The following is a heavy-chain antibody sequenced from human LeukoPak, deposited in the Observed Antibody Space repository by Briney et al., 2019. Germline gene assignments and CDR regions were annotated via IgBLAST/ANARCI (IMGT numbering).Heavy chain of an antibody. CDR1: GGTFSNYA. D-gene: IGHD5-24*01. Sequence: GASVKVSCKASGGTFSNYAVSWVRQAPGQGLEWMGGIIPIFGTANYAQKFQGRVTITADKSTSTAYMELNSLRSEDTAVYYCARDLLGRGYNHYYYMDVWGKGTAVTVSS. V-gene: IGHV1-69*06. CDR3: ARDLLGRGYNHYYYMDV. CDR2: IIPIFGTA. J-gene: IGHJ6*03.